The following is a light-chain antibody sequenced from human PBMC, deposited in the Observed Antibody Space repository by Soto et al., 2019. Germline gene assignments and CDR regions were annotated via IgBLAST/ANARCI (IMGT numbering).Light chain of an antibody. CDR2: HAS. CDR1: QTINNW. V-gene: IGKV1-5*01. Sequence: DIQMTQSPSTLSASIGDRVTITCRASQTINNWLAWYQQKPGEAPNLLIYHASNLATGVPSRFSGSAFGTEFTLTISSLQPDDFAAYYCQHYNSYPWTFGQGTKVEIK. CDR3: QHYNSYPWT. J-gene: IGKJ1*01.